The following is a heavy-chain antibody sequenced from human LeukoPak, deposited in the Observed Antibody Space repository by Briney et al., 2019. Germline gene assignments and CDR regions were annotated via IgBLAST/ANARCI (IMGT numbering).Heavy chain of an antibody. CDR1: GGTFSSYA. CDR3: ARDLRTFYYDSSGYQYYYYYYMDV. D-gene: IGHD3-22*01. Sequence: GASVKVSCKASGGTFSSYAISWVRQAPGQGLEWMGWISAYNGNTNYAQKLQGRVTMTTDTSTSTAYMELRSLRSDDTAVYYCARDLRTFYYDSSGYQYYYYYYMDVWGKGTTVTVSS. V-gene: IGHV1-18*01. J-gene: IGHJ6*03. CDR2: ISAYNGNT.